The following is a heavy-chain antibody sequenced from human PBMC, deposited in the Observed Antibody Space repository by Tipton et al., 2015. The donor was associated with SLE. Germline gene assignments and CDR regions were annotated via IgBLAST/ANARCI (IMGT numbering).Heavy chain of an antibody. D-gene: IGHD4-11*01. CDR1: GGSISSYY. Sequence: TLSLTCTVSGGSISSYYWSWIRQPPGKGLEWIGYIYYSGSTNYNPSRKSRVTISVDTSKNQFSLKLSSVTAADPAVDYCSRWAGPTVNFDYWGRGTLVTVSS. J-gene: IGHJ4*02. CDR2: IYYSGST. CDR3: SRWAGPTVNFDY. V-gene: IGHV4-59*01.